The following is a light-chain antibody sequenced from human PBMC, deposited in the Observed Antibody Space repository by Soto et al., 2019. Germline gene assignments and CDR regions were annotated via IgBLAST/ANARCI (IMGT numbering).Light chain of an antibody. CDR3: LQHNSYPRT. CDR2: DAS. J-gene: IGKJ1*01. V-gene: IGKV3-15*01. CDR1: QSVSTD. Sequence: EIVLTQSPATLSLSPGERATLSCRASQSVSTDLAWYQQKPGQAPRLLIYDASTRATGIPARFSGSGSGTEFTLTISSPQPEDFATYYCLQHNSYPRTFGQGTKVDIK.